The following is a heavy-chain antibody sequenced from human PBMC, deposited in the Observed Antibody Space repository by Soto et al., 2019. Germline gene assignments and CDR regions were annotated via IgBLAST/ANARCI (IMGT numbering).Heavy chain of an antibody. Sequence: SETLSLTCSVSGGSMSNYYWNWIRQSAGKGLEWIGRRYSRGSTKYNPSLQSRVTMLVDTSQNEFSLRLNSVTAADTAVYFCAGIGEDIYYGMDVWGQGTTVTVSS. V-gene: IGHV4-4*07. J-gene: IGHJ6*02. CDR3: AGIGEDIYYGMDV. CDR1: GGSMSNYY. D-gene: IGHD2-15*01. CDR2: RYSRGST.